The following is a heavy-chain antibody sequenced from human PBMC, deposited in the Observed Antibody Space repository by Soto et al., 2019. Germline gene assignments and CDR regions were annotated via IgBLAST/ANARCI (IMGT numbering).Heavy chain of an antibody. J-gene: IGHJ6*02. CDR2: ITGGGAYT. Sequence: EVQLLESGGGLAQPGGSLTLSCVASGFTFSDYAMSWVRQAPGKGLEWVSTITGGGAYTYSAVSVEGRFTISRDNSKNTLYLQMKSLRAEDMAVYYCAKDAGDVRDWDCRGGSCSPDGMDVWGQGTTVTVSS. V-gene: IGHV3-23*01. D-gene: IGHD2-15*01. CDR3: AKDAGDVRDWDCRGGSCSPDGMDV. CDR1: GFTFSDYA.